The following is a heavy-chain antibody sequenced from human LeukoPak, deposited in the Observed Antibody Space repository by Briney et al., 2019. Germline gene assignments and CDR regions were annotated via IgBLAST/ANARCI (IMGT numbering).Heavy chain of an antibody. Sequence: GGSLRLSCAASGFTFSSYEMNWVRQAPGKGLEWVSYISSSGSTIYYANSVKGRFTISRDNAKNSLYLQMNSLRAEDTAVYYCARGPPETIAVAGTFWFDPWGQGTLVTVSS. D-gene: IGHD6-19*01. CDR2: ISSSGSTI. J-gene: IGHJ5*02. CDR1: GFTFSSYE. V-gene: IGHV3-48*03. CDR3: ARGPPETIAVAGTFWFDP.